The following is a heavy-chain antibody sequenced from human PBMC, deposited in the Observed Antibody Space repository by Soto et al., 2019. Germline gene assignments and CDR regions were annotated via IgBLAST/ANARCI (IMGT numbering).Heavy chain of an antibody. J-gene: IGHJ4*02. V-gene: IGHV4-31*03. CDR1: GGSISSGGYY. D-gene: IGHD4-17*01. CDR2: IYYSGST. CDR3: ARGTTVVTPLYYFDY. Sequence: QVQLQESGPGLVKPSQTLSLTCTVSGGSISSGGYYWSWIRQHPGKGLEWIGYIYYSGSTYYNPSLKSRVTISVDTSKNQFSLKLSSVTAADTAVYYCARGTTVVTPLYYFDYWGQGTLVTVSS.